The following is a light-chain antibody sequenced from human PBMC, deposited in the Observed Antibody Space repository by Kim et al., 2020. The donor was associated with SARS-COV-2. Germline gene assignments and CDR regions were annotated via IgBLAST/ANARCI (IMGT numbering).Light chain of an antibody. CDR1: KLEEKF. CDR3: QTWDSSTVV. V-gene: IGLV3-1*01. Sequence: SYELTQPPSVSVSPGQAASITCSGDKLEEKFASWFQQKPGQPPVLVIYEDTKRPSGIPERISGSTSGNTATLTISGTQAMDEADYYCQTWDSSTVVFGGG. CDR2: EDT. J-gene: IGLJ3*02.